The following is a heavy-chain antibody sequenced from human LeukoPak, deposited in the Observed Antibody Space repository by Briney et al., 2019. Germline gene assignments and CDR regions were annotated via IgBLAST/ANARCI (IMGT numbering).Heavy chain of an antibody. D-gene: IGHD2-2*01. Sequence: GGSLRLSCAASGFTLSSYAMSWVRQGPGRGLEWVSAISVSGNTYHADSVKGRFTISRDNAKNSLYLQMNSLRAEDTALYHCARSPSSYYYYMDVWGKGTTVTISS. CDR3: ARSPSSYYYYMDV. V-gene: IGHV3-23*01. CDR1: GFTLSSYA. J-gene: IGHJ6*03. CDR2: ISVSGNT.